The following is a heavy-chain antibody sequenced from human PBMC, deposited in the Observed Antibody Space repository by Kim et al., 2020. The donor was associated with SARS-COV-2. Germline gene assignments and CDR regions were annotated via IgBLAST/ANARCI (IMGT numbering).Heavy chain of an antibody. V-gene: IGHV4-39*01. CDR2: IYYSGST. CDR1: GGSISSSSYY. J-gene: IGHJ5*02. Sequence: SETLSLTCTVSGGSISSSSYYWGWIRQPPGKGLEWIGSIYYSGSTYYNPSLKSRVPISVDTSKNQFSLKLSSVTAADTAVYYCARQQHIVVVTAIRCWFDPWGQGTLVTVSS. CDR3: ARQQHIVVVTAIRCWFDP. D-gene: IGHD2-21*02.